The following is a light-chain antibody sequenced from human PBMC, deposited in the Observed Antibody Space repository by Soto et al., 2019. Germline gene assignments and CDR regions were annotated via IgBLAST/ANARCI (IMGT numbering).Light chain of an antibody. J-gene: IGKJ5*01. CDR3: QQYNNWPPIT. Sequence: ETLMTQSPATLSVSPGERATLSCRASQSVNNNLAWYQQKLGQAPRVLIYGASSRATGIPARFSGSGSGTEFTLTISSLQSEDFAVYYCQQYNNWPPITFGQGTRLEIK. CDR2: GAS. CDR1: QSVNNN. V-gene: IGKV3D-15*01.